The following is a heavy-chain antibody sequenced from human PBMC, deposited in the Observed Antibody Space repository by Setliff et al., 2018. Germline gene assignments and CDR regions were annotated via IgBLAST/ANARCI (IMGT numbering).Heavy chain of an antibody. D-gene: IGHD3-3*01. CDR3: ARMSGFQYIDV. CDR2: INYSGIT. Sequence: SETLSLTCSVSGDSISSSSYYWGWIRQPPGKGLEWIGSINYSGITYYSPSLKSRVIVSVDTSKNQFSLSLTSVTAEDTAVYYCARMSGFQYIDVWDKGTTVTVSS. V-gene: IGHV4-39*01. CDR1: GDSISSSSYY. J-gene: IGHJ6*03.